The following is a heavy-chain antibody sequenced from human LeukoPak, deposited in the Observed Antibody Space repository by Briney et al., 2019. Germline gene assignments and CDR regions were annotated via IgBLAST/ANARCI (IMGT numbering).Heavy chain of an antibody. J-gene: IGHJ4*02. CDR2: IYYSGST. CDR1: GGSISSGGYY. V-gene: IGHV4-31*03. CDR3: ARVKRFGDYLDY. Sequence: SETLSLTCTVSGGSISSGGYYWSWIRQHPGKGLEWIGYIYYSGSTYYNPSLKSRLTISIDTSKNQFSLKLSSVTAADTAVYYCARVKRFGDYLDYWGQGTLVTVSS. D-gene: IGHD5-24*01.